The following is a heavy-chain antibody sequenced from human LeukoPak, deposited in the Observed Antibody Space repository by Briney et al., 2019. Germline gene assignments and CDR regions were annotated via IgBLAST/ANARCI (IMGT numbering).Heavy chain of an antibody. CDR3: AKEPITGVHFDY. CDR1: GFTFSSYA. Sequence: PGGSLRLSWAASGFTFSSYAMSWVRQAPGRGLEWVSSTSGTGYTTHYADSVKGRFTISRDNSKDTLYLQMNSLRAEDSAVYYCAKEPITGVHFDYWGQGTLVTVSS. V-gene: IGHV3-23*01. J-gene: IGHJ4*02. CDR2: TSGTGYTT. D-gene: IGHD7-27*01.